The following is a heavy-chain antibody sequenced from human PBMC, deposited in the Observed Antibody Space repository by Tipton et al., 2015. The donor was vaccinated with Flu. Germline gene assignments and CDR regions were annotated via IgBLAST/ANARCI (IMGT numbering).Heavy chain of an antibody. V-gene: IGHV4-34*01. CDR1: GGSFSGYY. CDR2: INHSGST. CDR3: ARGLYASGSYQRRYFDS. Sequence: TLSLICAVYGGSFSGYYWSWIRQPPGKGLEWIGEINHSGSTNYNPSLKSRVTISVDTSKNQFSLKLSSVTAADTAVYYCARGLYASGSYQRRYFDSWGQGTLVTVSS. J-gene: IGHJ4*02. D-gene: IGHD3-10*01.